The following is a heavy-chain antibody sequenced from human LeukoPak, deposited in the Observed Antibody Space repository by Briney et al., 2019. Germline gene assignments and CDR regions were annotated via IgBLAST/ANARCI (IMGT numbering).Heavy chain of an antibody. Sequence: GASVKVSFKASGGTFSSYAISWVRQAPAQGLEWMGGIIPIFGTANYAQKFQGRVTITTDESTSTAYMELSRLRSEDTAVYYCARNDFKKRERYYYYMDVWGKGTTVTVSS. J-gene: IGHJ6*03. CDR1: GGTFSSYA. D-gene: IGHD3-3*01. CDR2: IIPIFGTA. CDR3: ARNDFKKRERYYYYMDV. V-gene: IGHV1-69*05.